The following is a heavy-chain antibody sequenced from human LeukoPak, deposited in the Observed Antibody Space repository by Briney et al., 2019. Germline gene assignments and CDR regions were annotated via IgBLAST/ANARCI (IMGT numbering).Heavy chain of an antibody. V-gene: IGHV4-34*01. CDR3: ARHPLMDY. CDR1: GGSFSGYY. CDR2: INRSGST. Sequence: SETLSLTCAVYGGSFSGYYWSWIRQPPGKGLEWIGEINRSGSTNYNPSLKSRVTISVDTSKNQFSLKLSSVTAADTAVYYCARHPLMDYWGQGTLVTVSS. J-gene: IGHJ4*02.